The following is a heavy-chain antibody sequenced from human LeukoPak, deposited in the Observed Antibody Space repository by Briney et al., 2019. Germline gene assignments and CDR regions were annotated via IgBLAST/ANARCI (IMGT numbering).Heavy chain of an antibody. CDR1: GFTFSTYA. J-gene: IGHJ5*02. CDR2: ISGSGGTT. Sequence: PGGSLRLSCAASGFTFSTYAMSWVRQAPGKGLEWVSAISGSGGTTYYADSVKGRFTISRDNSKNTLYLQINSLRAEDTAVYYCAKGSFALEPRNWFDPWGQGTLVTVSS. D-gene: IGHD1-1*01. V-gene: IGHV3-23*01. CDR3: AKGSFALEPRNWFDP.